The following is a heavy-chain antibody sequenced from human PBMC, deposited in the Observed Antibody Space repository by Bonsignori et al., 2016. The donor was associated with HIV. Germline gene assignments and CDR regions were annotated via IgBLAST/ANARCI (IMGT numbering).Heavy chain of an antibody. J-gene: IGHJ3*02. D-gene: IGHD3-10*01. Sequence: GESLKISCAASGFTVSSNYMSWVRQAPGKGLEWVSVIYSGGSTYYADSVKGRFTISRDNSKNTLYLQMNSLRAEDTAVYYCARDPGVAAIDAFDIWGQGTMVTVSS. V-gene: IGHV3-53*01. CDR1: GFTVSSNY. CDR3: ARDPGVAAIDAFDI. CDR2: IYSGGST.